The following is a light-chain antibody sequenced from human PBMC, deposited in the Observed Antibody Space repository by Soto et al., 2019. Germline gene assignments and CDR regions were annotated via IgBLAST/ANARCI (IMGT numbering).Light chain of an antibody. CDR2: GAS. CDR1: QSVSSN. J-gene: IGKJ1*01. V-gene: IGKV3-15*01. CDR3: QQYNNWPPWT. Sequence: EIVMTQSPATLSVSPGERATLSCRASQSVSSNLAWYQQKPGQAPRLLIYGASTRATGIPARFSGSGSGTEXXXXIXXXQSEDFAVXYCQQYNNWPPWTFGQGTKVEIK.